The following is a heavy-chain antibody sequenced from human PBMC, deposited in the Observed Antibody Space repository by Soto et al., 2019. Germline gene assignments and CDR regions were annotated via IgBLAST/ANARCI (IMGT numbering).Heavy chain of an antibody. Sequence: EVQLVESGGGLIQPGGSLRLSCAASGFIVSTNYMTWVRQAPGKGLECVSVIYTGGSTYYADYVKGRLTISRDNSKNTLYLQLNSRRAEDTAVYYCARVFDAFDIWGQGTMVTVSS. CDR1: GFIVSTNY. V-gene: IGHV3-53*01. J-gene: IGHJ3*02. CDR3: ARVFDAFDI. CDR2: IYTGGST.